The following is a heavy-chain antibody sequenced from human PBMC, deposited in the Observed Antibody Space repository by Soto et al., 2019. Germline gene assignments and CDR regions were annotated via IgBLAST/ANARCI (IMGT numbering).Heavy chain of an antibody. D-gene: IGHD6-19*01. J-gene: IGHJ6*02. CDR3: ARDHPGEWLVKTAHYYGMDV. V-gene: IGHV3-30-3*01. CDR2: ISYDGSNK. Sequence: GGSLRLSCAASGFTFSSYAMHWVRQAPGKGLEWVAVISYDGSNKYYADSVKGRFTISRDNSKNTLYLQMNSLRAEDTAVYYCARDHPGEWLVKTAHYYGMDVWGQGTTVTVSS. CDR1: GFTFSSYA.